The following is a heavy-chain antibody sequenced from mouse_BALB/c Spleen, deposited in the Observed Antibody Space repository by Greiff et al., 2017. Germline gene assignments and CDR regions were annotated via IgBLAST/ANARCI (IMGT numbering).Heavy chain of an antibody. V-gene: IGHV2-9*02. D-gene: IGHD2-1*01. J-gene: IGHJ3*01. CDR1: GFSLTSYG. CDR3: ARGDYGNSWFAY. CDR2: IWAGGST. Sequence: VMLVESGPGLVAPSQSLSITCTVSGFSLTSYGVHWVRQPPGKGLEWLGVIWAGGSTNYNSALMSRLSISKDNSKSQVFLKMNSLQTDDTAMYYCARGDYGNSWFAYWGQGTLVTVAA.